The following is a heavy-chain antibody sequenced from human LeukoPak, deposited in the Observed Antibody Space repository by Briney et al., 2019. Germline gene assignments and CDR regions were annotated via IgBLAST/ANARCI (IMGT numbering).Heavy chain of an antibody. D-gene: IGHD3-22*01. V-gene: IGHV1-24*01. CDR2: FDPEDGET. CDR3: ATAPTEYYYDSSGYYFTY. Sequence: ASVKVSCKVSGYTLTELSMHWVRQASGKGLEWMGGFDPEDGETIYAQKFQGRVTMTEDTSTDTAYMELSSLRSEDTAVYYCATAPTEYYYDSSGYYFTYWGQGTLVTVSS. J-gene: IGHJ4*02. CDR1: GYTLTELS.